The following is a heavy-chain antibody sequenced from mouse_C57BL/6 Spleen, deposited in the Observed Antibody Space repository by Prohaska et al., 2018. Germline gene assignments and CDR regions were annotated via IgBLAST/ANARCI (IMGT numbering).Heavy chain of an antibody. D-gene: IGHD2-3*01. CDR1: GYTFTSYW. Sequence: QVQLQQPGAELVKPGASVKLSCKASGYTFTSYWMHWVKQRPGHGLAWIGMIHPNSGSTNYNEKFKSKATLTVDKSSSTAYMQLSSLTSEDSAVYYCARSGFYDGYYVDWGTGTTVTVSS. V-gene: IGHV1-64*01. CDR3: ARSGFYDGYYVD. J-gene: IGHJ1*03. CDR2: IHPNSGST.